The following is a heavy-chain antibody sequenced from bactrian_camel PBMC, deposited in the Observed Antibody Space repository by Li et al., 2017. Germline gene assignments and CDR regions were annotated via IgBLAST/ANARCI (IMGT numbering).Heavy chain of an antibody. J-gene: IGHJ4*01. CDR1: GYTYSPYC. Sequence: VQLVESGGGSVQAGGTLRLSCIVSGYTYSPYCMGWFRQRPGKEGVASYSASREGLGIIDSDGKITYADSVKGRFTISKDNDSNTLYLEMNNLKPEDTTTYYCAAGRRWCLLRTDDFGNWGQGTQVTVS. CDR3: AAGRRWCLLRTDDFGN. V-gene: IGHV3S44*01. CDR2: SREGLGIIDSDGKI. D-gene: IGHD6*01.